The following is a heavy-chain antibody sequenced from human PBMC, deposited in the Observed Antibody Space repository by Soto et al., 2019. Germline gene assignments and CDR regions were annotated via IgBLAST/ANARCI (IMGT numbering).Heavy chain of an antibody. J-gene: IGHJ1*01. V-gene: IGHV1-46*01. D-gene: IGHD2-15*01. Sequence: QVQLVQSGAEVKKPGASVKVSCKASGYTFTSYYMHWVRQAPGQGLEWMGIINPSGGSTSYAQKFQGRVTMTRDRSTSTVYMELSSLRSEDTAVYYCARFSKFRVVVAVNAEYFQHWGQGTLVTVSS. CDR2: INPSGGST. CDR3: ARFSKFRVVVAVNAEYFQH. CDR1: GYTFTSYY.